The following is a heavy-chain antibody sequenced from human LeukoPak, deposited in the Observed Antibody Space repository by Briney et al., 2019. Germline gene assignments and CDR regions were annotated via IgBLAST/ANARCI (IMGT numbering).Heavy chain of an antibody. Sequence: GGSLRLSCAASGFTFSSYWMHWVRQAPGKGLVWVSRINTDGSSTSYADSVKGRFTISRDNAKNTLYLQMNSLRAEDTAVYYCARVRIDFWSGYCFDYWGQGTLVTVSS. V-gene: IGHV3-74*01. CDR3: ARVRIDFWSGYCFDY. D-gene: IGHD3-3*01. CDR1: GFTFSSYW. CDR2: INTDGSST. J-gene: IGHJ4*02.